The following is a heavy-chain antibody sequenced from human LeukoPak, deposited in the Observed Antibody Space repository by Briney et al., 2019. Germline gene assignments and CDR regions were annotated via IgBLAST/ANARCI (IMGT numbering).Heavy chain of an antibody. Sequence: GESLKISCKGSGYSFTSYWIGWVRQMPGKGLEWMGIIYPGDSDTRYSPSFQGQVTISADKSISTAYLQWSSLKASDTAMYYCARLERYCTSTSCYLFHWGQGTLVTVSS. V-gene: IGHV5-51*01. CDR1: GYSFTSYW. CDR2: IYPGDSDT. D-gene: IGHD2-2*01. CDR3: ARLERYCTSTSCYLFH. J-gene: IGHJ4*02.